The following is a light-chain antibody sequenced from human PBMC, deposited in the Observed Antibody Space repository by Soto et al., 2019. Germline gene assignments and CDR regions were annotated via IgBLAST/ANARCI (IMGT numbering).Light chain of an antibody. CDR2: AAS. Sequence: DIQMTQSPSSLSASVEDRVIITCRASQSISNHLNWYQQKPGKAPKLLIFAASSLQSGVPSRFSGSGSGTEFTLTISSLQPDDFATYYCQQYNSYSYTFGQGTRMEIK. V-gene: IGKV1-17*01. CDR1: QSISNH. CDR3: QQYNSYSYT. J-gene: IGKJ5*01.